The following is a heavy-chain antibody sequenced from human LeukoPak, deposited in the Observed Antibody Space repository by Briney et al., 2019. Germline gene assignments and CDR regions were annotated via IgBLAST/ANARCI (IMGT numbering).Heavy chain of an antibody. Sequence: SVKVSCKASGGTFSSYGISWVRQAPGQGLEWMGGIIPIFGTANYAQKFQGRVTITTNESTSTAYMELSSLRSEDTAVYYCARGMRYYYYYMDVWGKGTTVTVSS. CDR2: IIPIFGTA. CDR1: GGTFSSYG. CDR3: ARGMRYYYYYMDV. V-gene: IGHV1-69*05. J-gene: IGHJ6*03.